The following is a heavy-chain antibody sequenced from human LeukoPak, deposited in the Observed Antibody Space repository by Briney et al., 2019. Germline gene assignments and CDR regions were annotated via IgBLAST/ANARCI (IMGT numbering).Heavy chain of an antibody. Sequence: GGSLRLSCAASGFTFSSYAMSWVRQAPGKGLEWVSAISGSGGSTYYADSVKGRFTISRDNSKNTLYLQMNSLRAEDTAVYYCAKVVKGSIWLYYSDYWGQGTLVTVSS. CDR1: GFTFSSYA. CDR3: AKVVKGSIWLYYSDY. D-gene: IGHD1-26*01. V-gene: IGHV3-23*01. CDR2: ISGSGGST. J-gene: IGHJ4*02.